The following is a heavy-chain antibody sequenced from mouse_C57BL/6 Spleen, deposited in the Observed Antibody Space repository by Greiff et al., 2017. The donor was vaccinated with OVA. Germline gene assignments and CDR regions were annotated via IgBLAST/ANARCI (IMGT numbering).Heavy chain of an antibody. CDR2: IYPGSGNT. Sequence: QVQLQQSGAELVRPGASVKLSCKASGYTFTDYYINWVKQRPGQGLEWIARIYPGSGNTYYHEKFKGKATLTAEKSSSTAYMQLSSLTSEDSAVYFCARHYDYDDWYFDVWGTGTTVTVSS. V-gene: IGHV1-76*01. CDR3: ARHYDYDDWYFDV. D-gene: IGHD2-4*01. J-gene: IGHJ1*03. CDR1: GYTFTDYY.